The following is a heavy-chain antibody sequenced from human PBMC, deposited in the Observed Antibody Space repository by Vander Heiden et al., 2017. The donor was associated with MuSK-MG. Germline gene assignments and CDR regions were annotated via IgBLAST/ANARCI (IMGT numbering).Heavy chain of an antibody. V-gene: IGHV4-38-2*01. J-gene: IGHJ3*02. CDR2: IYHRGST. Sequence: QVQLQESGPGLVKPSETLSLTCAVSGYSISSGYYWGWIRQPPGKGLEWIGSIYHRGSTDDNPSLKSRVTISVDTSKNQLSMKMRSVTAADTAVDDCARRHDAFDIWGQGTMVTVSS. CDR1: GYSISSGYY. CDR3: ARRHDAFDI.